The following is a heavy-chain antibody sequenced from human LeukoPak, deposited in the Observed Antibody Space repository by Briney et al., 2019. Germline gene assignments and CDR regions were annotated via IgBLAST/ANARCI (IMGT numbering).Heavy chain of an antibody. V-gene: IGHV1-18*01. CDR3: ARDYMVRGVINWFDP. Sequence: AAVKVSCKASGYTFTNYGFSWVRQAPGQGLEWMGRISAYNGNTNYAQKLQGRVTMTTDTSTSTAYMELRSLRSDDTAVYYCARDYMVRGVINWFDPWGQGTLVTVSS. CDR2: ISAYNGNT. D-gene: IGHD3-10*01. CDR1: GYTFTNYG. J-gene: IGHJ5*02.